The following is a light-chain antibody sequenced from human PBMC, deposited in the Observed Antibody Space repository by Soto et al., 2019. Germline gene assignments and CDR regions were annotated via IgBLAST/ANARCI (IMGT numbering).Light chain of an antibody. Sequence: DIVMTQSPLSLPVTPGEPASISCRSSQSLLHSNGYNYLDWYLQKPGQSPQLLIYLGSNRASGVPDRFSGSGPGTDFTLKISRVEAEDVGVYYCMQALQTRLTFGGGTKVDIK. CDR1: QSLLHSNGYNY. V-gene: IGKV2-28*01. CDR3: MQALQTRLT. J-gene: IGKJ4*01. CDR2: LGS.